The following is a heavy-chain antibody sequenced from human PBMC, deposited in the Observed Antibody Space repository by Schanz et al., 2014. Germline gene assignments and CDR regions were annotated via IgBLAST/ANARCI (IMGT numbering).Heavy chain of an antibody. J-gene: IGHJ3*02. CDR1: GGSVSSGGDY. V-gene: IGHV4-31*03. Sequence: QVQLQESGPGLVKPSQTLSLTCTVSGGSVSSGGDYWSWIRQHPGKGLEWIGFISSSGSTYYNPSLKSRVAISVDTSKNQFSLNLSSATAADTAVYYCARDRGRGDLPGDIWGQGTMVTVSS. CDR3: ARDRGRGDLPGDI. D-gene: IGHD4-17*01. CDR2: ISSSGST.